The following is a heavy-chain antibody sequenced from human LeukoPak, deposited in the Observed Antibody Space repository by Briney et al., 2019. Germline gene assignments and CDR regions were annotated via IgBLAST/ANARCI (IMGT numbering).Heavy chain of an antibody. J-gene: IGHJ4*02. CDR2: INPSGGST. V-gene: IGHV1-46*01. D-gene: IGHD2-15*01. Sequence: GGSVKVSCKASGYTFTSYYMHWVRPAPGQGLGWVGIINPSGGSTSYAQKFQGRVTMTRDTSTSTVYMELSSLRSEDTAVYYCARDQGGHRMTLDYWGQGTLVTVSS. CDR3: ARDQGGHRMTLDY. CDR1: GYTFTSYY.